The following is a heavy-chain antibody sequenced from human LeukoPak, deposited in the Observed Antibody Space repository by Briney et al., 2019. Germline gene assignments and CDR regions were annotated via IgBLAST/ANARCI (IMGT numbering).Heavy chain of an antibody. CDR3: AGTPDYGDYSDY. Sequence: SETLSLTCTVSGGSISGYYWSWIRQPPGKGLEWIGYIYYSGSTNYNPSLKSRVTISVDTSKNQFSLKLSSVTAADTAVYYCAGTPDYGDYSDYWGQGTLVTVSS. J-gene: IGHJ4*02. V-gene: IGHV4-59*01. CDR2: IYYSGST. D-gene: IGHD4-17*01. CDR1: GGSISGYY.